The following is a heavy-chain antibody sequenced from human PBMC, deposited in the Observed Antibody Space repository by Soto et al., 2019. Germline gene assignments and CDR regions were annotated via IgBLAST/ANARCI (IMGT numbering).Heavy chain of an antibody. CDR2: IYHSGST. D-gene: IGHD3-10*01. Sequence: SETLSLTCAVSGCSISSSNWCSWVRQPPGKGLEWIGEIYHSGSTNYNPSLKSRVTISVDKSKNQFSLKLSSVTAADTAVYYSARLLWFGDYFDYWGQGTLVTVSS. CDR3: ARLLWFGDYFDY. V-gene: IGHV4-4*02. J-gene: IGHJ4*02. CDR1: GCSISSSNW.